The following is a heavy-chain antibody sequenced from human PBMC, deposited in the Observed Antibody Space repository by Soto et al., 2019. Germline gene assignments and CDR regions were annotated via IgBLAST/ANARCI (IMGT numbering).Heavy chain of an antibody. CDR2: ITPFFGIT. CDR3: ASATATTTYDYMDV. J-gene: IGHJ6*03. CDR1: GSTFISYT. Sequence: QVQLVQSGAEVKRPGSSVKVSCVASGSTFISYTFSWVRQAPGQGIEWMGRITPFFGITNYAQKFQGRVTSTADNSTGTAYMERSSLRSEETAVYYCASATATTTYDYMDVWGKGTTVTVSS. V-gene: IGHV1-69*02. D-gene: IGHD1-26*01.